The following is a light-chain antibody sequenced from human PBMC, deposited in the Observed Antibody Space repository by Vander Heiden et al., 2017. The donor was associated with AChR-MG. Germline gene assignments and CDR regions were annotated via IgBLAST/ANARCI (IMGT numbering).Light chain of an antibody. CDR1: QSVSTN. Sequence: EIVMTQSPATLSVSPGERATLSCRASQSVSTNLAWYQQKPGQAPRLLMYGASTRATGIPARFSGSGSGTEFTLTISRLQSEDFAVYYCQQYNNWPWTFGQGTKLEIK. CDR2: GAS. V-gene: IGKV3-15*01. CDR3: QQYNNWPWT. J-gene: IGKJ1*01.